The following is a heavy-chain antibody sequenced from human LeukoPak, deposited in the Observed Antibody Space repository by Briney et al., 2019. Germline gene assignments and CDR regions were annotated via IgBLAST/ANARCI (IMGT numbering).Heavy chain of an antibody. J-gene: IGHJ4*02. V-gene: IGHV1-58*02. CDR1: GSTFTSSA. D-gene: IGHD4-17*01. Sequence: GASVKVSCKASGSTFTSSAMQWVRQARGQRLEWIGWIVVGSGNTNYAQKFQERVTITRDMSTSTAYMELSSLRSEDTAVYYCAADPYGDYYFDYWGQGTLVTVSS. CDR3: AADPYGDYYFDY. CDR2: IVVGSGNT.